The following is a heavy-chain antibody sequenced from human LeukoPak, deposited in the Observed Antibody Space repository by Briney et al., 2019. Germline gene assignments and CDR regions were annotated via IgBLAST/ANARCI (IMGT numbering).Heavy chain of an antibody. D-gene: IGHD6-13*01. CDR2: IYYSGST. V-gene: IGHV4-61*01. CDR1: GGSVSSGSYY. CDR3: ASQGGMGSVY. Sequence: SETLSLTCTVSGGSVSSGSYYWSWIRQSPGKGLEWIGYIYYSGSTNYNPSLKSRVTISVDTSKNQFSLKLSSVTAADTAVYYCASQGGMGSVYWGQGTLVTVSS. J-gene: IGHJ4*02.